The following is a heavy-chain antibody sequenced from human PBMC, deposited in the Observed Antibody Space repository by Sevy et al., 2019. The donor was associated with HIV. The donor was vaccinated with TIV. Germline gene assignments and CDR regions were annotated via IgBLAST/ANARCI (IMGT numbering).Heavy chain of an antibody. CDR3: ARDQFYYDSSGYHPTNAFDI. V-gene: IGHV3-11*01. CDR2: IDSSATTM. D-gene: IGHD3-22*01. CDR1: GFIFSDYY. J-gene: IGHJ3*02. Sequence: GGSLRLSCAASGFIFSDYYMIWIRQAPGKGLEWVSYIDSSATTMYYADSVKGRFTISRDNAKNSLFLQMNSLRAEDTAVYYCARDQFYYDSSGYHPTNAFDIWGQGTVVTVSS.